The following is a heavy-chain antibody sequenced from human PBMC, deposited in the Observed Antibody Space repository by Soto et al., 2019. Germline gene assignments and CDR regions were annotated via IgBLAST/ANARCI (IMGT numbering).Heavy chain of an antibody. J-gene: IGHJ6*02. CDR1: GYTFTSYA. CDR3: ARKRITMVRGVPVEYYYGMDV. V-gene: IGHV1-3*01. Sequence: ASVKASCKASGYTFTSYAMHWVRQAPGQRLEWMGWINAGNGNTKYSQKFQGRVTITRDTSASTAYMELSSLRSEDTAVYYCARKRITMVRGVPVEYYYGMDVWGQGTTVTVSS. D-gene: IGHD3-10*01. CDR2: INAGNGNT.